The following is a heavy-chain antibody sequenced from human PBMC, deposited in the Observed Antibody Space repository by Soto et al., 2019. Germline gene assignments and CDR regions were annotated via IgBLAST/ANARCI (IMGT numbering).Heavy chain of an antibody. CDR2: IRNQTYGGTP. CDR3: TRPESPDTAYFYDY. V-gene: IGHV3-49*04. J-gene: IGHJ4*02. CDR1: GFTFENYA. Sequence: GGSLRLSCTTSGFTFENYAINWVRQAPGKGLEWVGLIRNQTYGGTPEYAASIKGRFTISRDDSNDIASLQMNRLYTEDSAVYYCTRPESPDTAYFYDYRCQGTLVTVS. D-gene: IGHD3-3*01.